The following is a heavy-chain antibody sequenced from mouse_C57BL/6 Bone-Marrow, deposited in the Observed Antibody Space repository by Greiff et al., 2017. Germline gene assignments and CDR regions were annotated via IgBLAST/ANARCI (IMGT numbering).Heavy chain of an antibody. Sequence: EVMLVESGGGLVQPGGSLKLSCAASGFTFSDYYMYWVRQTPEKRLEWVAYISNGGGSTYYPDTVKGRFTISRDNAKNTLYLQMSRVKSEDTAMYYCASGGFAYWGQGTLVTVSA. CDR1: GFTFSDYY. V-gene: IGHV5-12*01. J-gene: IGHJ3*01. CDR2: ISNGGGST. CDR3: ASGGFAY.